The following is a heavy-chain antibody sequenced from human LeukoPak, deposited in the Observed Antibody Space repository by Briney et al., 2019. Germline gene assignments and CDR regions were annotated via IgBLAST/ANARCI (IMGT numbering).Heavy chain of an antibody. CDR3: VREIPDTVTTNWHFDL. CDR2: IGGAGNT. CDR1: GFTFSNSD. V-gene: IGHV3-13*01. D-gene: IGHD4-17*01. J-gene: IGHJ2*01. Sequence: PGGSLRLSCAASGFTFSNSDMHWVRQVIGKGLEWVSAIGGAGNTYYPDSLRGRFTISRENAKNSLFLQMNSLRAGDTAIYYCVREIPDTVTTNWHFDLWGRGTLVTVSS.